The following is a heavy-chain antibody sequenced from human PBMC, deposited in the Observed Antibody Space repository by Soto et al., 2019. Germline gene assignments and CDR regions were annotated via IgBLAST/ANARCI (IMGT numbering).Heavy chain of an antibody. CDR1: GGTFSSYA. V-gene: IGHV1-69*13. CDR2: IIPIFGTA. J-gene: IGHJ5*02. Sequence: SVKVSCKASGGTFSSYAISWVRQAPGQGLEWMGGIIPIFGTANYAQKFQGRVTITADESTSTAYMELSSLRSEDAAVYYCARAGSAGYYNSNWFDPWGQGTQVTVSS. CDR3: ARAGSAGYYNSNWFDP. D-gene: IGHD3-10*01.